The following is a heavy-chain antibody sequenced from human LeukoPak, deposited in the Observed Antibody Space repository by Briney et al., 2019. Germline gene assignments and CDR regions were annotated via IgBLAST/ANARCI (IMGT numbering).Heavy chain of an antibody. V-gene: IGHV3-11*01. CDR3: ARVGRSRLVRGNWFDP. J-gene: IGHJ5*02. D-gene: IGHD6-19*01. CDR2: ISSSGSTI. CDR1: GFTFSDYY. Sequence: GGSLRLSCAASGFTFSDYYMSWIRQAPGRGLEWVSYISSSGSTIYYADSVKGRFTISRDNAKNSLYLQMNSLRAEDTAVYYCARVGRSRLVRGNWFDPWGQGTLVTVSS.